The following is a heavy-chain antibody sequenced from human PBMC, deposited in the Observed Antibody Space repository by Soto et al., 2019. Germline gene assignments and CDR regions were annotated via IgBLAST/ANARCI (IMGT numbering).Heavy chain of an antibody. J-gene: IGHJ4*02. V-gene: IGHV3-30-3*01. CDR1: GFTFSSYA. CDR3: ARARRENGGSDFDY. Sequence: QVQLVESGGGVVQPGRSLRLSCAASGFTFSSYAMHWVRQAPGKGLEWVAVISYDGSNKYYADSVKGRFTISRDNSKNTLYLQMNSLRAEDTAVYYCARARRENGGSDFDYWGQGTLVTVSS. CDR2: ISYDGSNK. D-gene: IGHD4-17*01.